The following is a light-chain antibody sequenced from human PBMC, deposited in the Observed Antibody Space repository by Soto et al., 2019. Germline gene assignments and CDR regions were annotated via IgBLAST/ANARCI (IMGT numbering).Light chain of an antibody. CDR3: QQYSKWPPT. Sequence: IVMTQSPSTLSGSAGERATLSCRASRGISSNLAWYQQKTGQAPRLLIYAASTRATGIPARFSGSVYGTEFNLTISSLQSEDFEVYYCQQYSKWPPTFGQGTKVDIK. CDR2: AAS. V-gene: IGKV3-15*01. J-gene: IGKJ1*01. CDR1: RGISSN.